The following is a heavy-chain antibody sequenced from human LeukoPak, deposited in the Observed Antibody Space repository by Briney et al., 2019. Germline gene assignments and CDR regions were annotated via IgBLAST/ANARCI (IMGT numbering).Heavy chain of an antibody. Sequence: SETLSLTXTVSGGSISSYYWSWIRQPAGKGLEWIGRIYTSGSTNYNPSLKSRVTMSVDTSKNQFSLKLSSVTAADTAVYYCARDTVLRFLEWLPFDPWGQGTLVTVSS. CDR3: ARDTVLRFLEWLPFDP. D-gene: IGHD3-3*01. V-gene: IGHV4-4*07. CDR1: GGSISSYY. CDR2: IYTSGST. J-gene: IGHJ5*02.